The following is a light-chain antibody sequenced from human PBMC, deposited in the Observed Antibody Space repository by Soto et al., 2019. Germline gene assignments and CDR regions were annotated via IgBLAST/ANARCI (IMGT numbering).Light chain of an antibody. Sequence: GDRVTITCRASRTIRNYLAWYQQKPGKATDLLIYDASSLENEVPSRFSGSGFGTDFTLTLRSLQPDDSAAYYCQQYDNWHLLTFGGGTQVDIK. J-gene: IGKJ4*01. CDR3: QQYDNWHLLT. CDR2: DAS. V-gene: IGKV1-5*01. CDR1: RTIRNY.